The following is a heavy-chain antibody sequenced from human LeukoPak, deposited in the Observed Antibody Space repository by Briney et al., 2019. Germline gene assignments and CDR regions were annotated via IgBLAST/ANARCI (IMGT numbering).Heavy chain of an antibody. CDR1: GFSFIGYG. V-gene: IGHV3-21*04. D-gene: IGHD1-14*01. Sequence: KTGGSLRLSCAASGFSFIGYGVSWVRQAPGKGLEWVSSISSGSGYIYYADSVKGRFTISRDNAQNALFLQMNALRVDDSAVYYCARDSGHTVTNEYFEHWGQGTLLTVSS. CDR3: ARDSGHTVTNEYFEH. CDR2: ISSGSGYI. J-gene: IGHJ1*01.